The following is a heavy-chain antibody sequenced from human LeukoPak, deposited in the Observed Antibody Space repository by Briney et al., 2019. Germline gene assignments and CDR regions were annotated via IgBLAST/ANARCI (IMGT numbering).Heavy chain of an antibody. CDR1: GYTFTVYY. Sequence: ASVTVSCKSSGYTFTVYYMFWVRQAPGQGLEWVGCINPNSGGTNYAQKFQGRVTMTRDTSISTAYMELNRLTSDDTAVYYCARDQYGSGSLYYFDYWGQGTLVTVSS. CDR2: INPNSGGT. J-gene: IGHJ4*02. D-gene: IGHD3-10*01. V-gene: IGHV1-2*02. CDR3: ARDQYGSGSLYYFDY.